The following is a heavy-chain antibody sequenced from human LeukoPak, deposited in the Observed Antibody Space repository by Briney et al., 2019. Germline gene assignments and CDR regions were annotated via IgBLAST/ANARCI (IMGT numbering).Heavy chain of an antibody. CDR2: IIPILGIA. CDR1: GGTFSSYT. Sequence: GASVKVPCKASGGTFSSYTISWVRQAPGQGLEWMGRIIPILGIANYAQKFQGRVTITADKSTSTAYMELSSLRSEDTAVYYCAREGYDILTGYHYGQNWFDPWGQGTLVTVSS. D-gene: IGHD3-9*01. CDR3: AREGYDILTGYHYGQNWFDP. V-gene: IGHV1-69*04. J-gene: IGHJ5*02.